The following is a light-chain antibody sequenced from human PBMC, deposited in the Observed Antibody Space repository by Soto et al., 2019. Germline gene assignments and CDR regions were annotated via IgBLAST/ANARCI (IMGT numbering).Light chain of an antibody. CDR1: QSVSGY. Sequence: EIVSTQSPITLSFSPGERATLLCMASQSVSGYLAWYQQKPGQAPRLLMYGASSRATGTPDRFSGSGSGTDFTLTISRLEPEDFAVYYCQQYGSSPITFGQGTRLEIK. CDR3: QQYGSSPIT. J-gene: IGKJ5*01. V-gene: IGKV3-20*01. CDR2: GAS.